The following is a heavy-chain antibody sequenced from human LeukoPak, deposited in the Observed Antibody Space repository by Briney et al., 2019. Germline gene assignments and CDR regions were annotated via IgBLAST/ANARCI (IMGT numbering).Heavy chain of an antibody. CDR3: ASCPSGRVENAFDI. V-gene: IGHV4-4*07. J-gene: IGHJ3*02. D-gene: IGHD2-15*01. CDR2: IYTSGST. CDR1: GGSISSYY. Sequence: SETLSLTCTVSGGSISSYYWSWIRQPAGKGLEWIGRIYTSGSTNYNPSLKSRVTMSVDTSKNQFSLKLSSVTAADTAVYYCASCPSGRVENAFDIWGQGTMVTVSS.